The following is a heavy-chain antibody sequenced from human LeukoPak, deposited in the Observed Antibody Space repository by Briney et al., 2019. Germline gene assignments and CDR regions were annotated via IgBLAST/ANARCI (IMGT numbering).Heavy chain of an antibody. CDR1: GGSISSGGYS. D-gene: IGHD1-26*01. CDR3: ATTRYSGSYGQFDY. Sequence: SETLSLTCAVSGGSISSGGYSWSWIRQPPGKGLEWIGYIYHSGSTYYNPSLKSRVTISVDRSKNQFSLKLSSVTAADTAAYYCATTRYSGSYGQFDYWGQGTLVTVSS. CDR2: IYHSGST. V-gene: IGHV4-30-2*01. J-gene: IGHJ4*02.